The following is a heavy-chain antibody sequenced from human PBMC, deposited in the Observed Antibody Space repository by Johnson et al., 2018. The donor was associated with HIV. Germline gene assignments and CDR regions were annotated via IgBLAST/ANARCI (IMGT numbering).Heavy chain of an antibody. CDR3: AKDLRCWFRLHFLYDAFDI. V-gene: IGHV3-30*02. Sequence: QVQLVESGGGVVQPGGSLRLSCAASGFTFSSYGMHWVRQAPGKGLEWVAFIRYDGSNKYYADSVKGRLTISRDNSKNTLYLQMNSLRAEDTAVYYCAKDLRCWFRLHFLYDAFDIWGQGTMVTVSS. CDR1: GFTFSSYG. D-gene: IGHD3-16*01. J-gene: IGHJ3*02. CDR2: IRYDGSNK.